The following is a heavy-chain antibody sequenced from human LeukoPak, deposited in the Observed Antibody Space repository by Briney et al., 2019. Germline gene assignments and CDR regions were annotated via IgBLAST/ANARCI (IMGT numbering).Heavy chain of an antibody. CDR1: GYTFTSYD. Sequence: ASVKVSCKASGYTFTSYDINWVRQATGQGLEWMGWMNPNSGNTGYAQKFQGRVTMTRTTSINTAYMELSSLRSDDTAVYYCARNGFLVAAHDYWGQGTLVTVSS. CDR2: MNPNSGNT. D-gene: IGHD6-25*01. V-gene: IGHV1-8*01. J-gene: IGHJ4*02. CDR3: ARNGFLVAAHDY.